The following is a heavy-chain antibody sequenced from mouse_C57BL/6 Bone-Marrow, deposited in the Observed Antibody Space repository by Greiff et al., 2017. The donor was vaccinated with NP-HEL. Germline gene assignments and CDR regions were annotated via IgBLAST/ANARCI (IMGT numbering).Heavy chain of an antibody. CDR1: GYTFTSYW. V-gene: IGHV1-5*01. CDR3: TRSPNYYGSSSLFAY. Sequence: VQLQQSGTVLARPGASVKMSCKTSGYTFTSYWMHWVKQRPGQGLEWIGAIYPGNSDTSYNQKFKGKAKLTAVTSASTAYMELSSLTNEDSAVYYCTRSPNYYGSSSLFAYWGQGTLVTVSA. J-gene: IGHJ3*01. CDR2: IYPGNSDT. D-gene: IGHD1-1*01.